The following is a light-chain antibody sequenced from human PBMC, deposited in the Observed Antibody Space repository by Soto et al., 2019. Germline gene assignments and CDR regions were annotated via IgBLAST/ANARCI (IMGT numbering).Light chain of an antibody. Sequence: AIQMTQSPSSLSASVGDRVTITCRASQGIRSDLDWYQQKPGKAPKLLIYGASNLQSGVPSRFSGSGSGTDFTFTISSLQPEDIATYYCQQYDDLPITFGQGTRLEIK. CDR2: GAS. CDR3: QQYDDLPIT. V-gene: IGKV1-6*01. CDR1: QGIRSD. J-gene: IGKJ5*01.